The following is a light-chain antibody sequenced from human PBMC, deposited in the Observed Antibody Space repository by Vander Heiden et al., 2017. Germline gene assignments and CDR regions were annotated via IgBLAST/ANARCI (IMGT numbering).Light chain of an antibody. J-gene: IGKJ3*01. CDR1: QSVSSY. CDR3: QQRSNWPFT. Sequence: EIVLTQSPATLSLSPGKRATLSCRASQSVSSYLAWYQQKPGQAPRLLIYDASNRATGIPARFSGSGSGTDFTLTISSLEPEDFAVYYCQQRSNWPFTFGHGTKVDIK. CDR2: DAS. V-gene: IGKV3-11*01.